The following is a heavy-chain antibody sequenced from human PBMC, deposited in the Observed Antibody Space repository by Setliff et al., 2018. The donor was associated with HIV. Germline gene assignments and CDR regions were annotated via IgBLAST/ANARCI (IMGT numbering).Heavy chain of an antibody. CDR1: GGTFSSYA. Sequence: ASVKVSCKASGGTFSSYAISWVRQAPGQGLEWMGGFDPEDGETIYAQKFQGRVTMTEDTSTDTAYMELRSLRSDDTAVYYCARDDGGYNYAEAFDVWGQGTMVTVSS. D-gene: IGHD3-16*01. J-gene: IGHJ3*01. CDR2: FDPEDGET. V-gene: IGHV1-24*01. CDR3: ARDDGGYNYAEAFDV.